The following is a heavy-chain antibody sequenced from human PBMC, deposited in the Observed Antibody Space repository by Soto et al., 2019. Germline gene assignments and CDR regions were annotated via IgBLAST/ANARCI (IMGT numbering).Heavy chain of an antibody. V-gene: IGHV4-38-2*02. D-gene: IGHD3-22*01. J-gene: IGHJ4*02. Sequence: PSETLSLTCAVSGYCISSGYYWGWIRQPPGKGLEWIGSIYHSGSTYYNQSLKSRVTISVDTSKNQFSLKLSSVTAADTAGYYCARERPGSGYYSGGLGPFDYSGQGTLVTVSS. CDR3: ARERPGSGYYSGGLGPFDY. CDR1: GYCISSGYY. CDR2: IYHSGST.